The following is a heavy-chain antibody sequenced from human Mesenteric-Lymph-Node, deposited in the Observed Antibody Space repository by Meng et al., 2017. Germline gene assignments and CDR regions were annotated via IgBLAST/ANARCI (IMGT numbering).Heavy chain of an antibody. J-gene: IGHJ4*02. Sequence: QVQLQQWGAGLLKPSETLSLTCAVYGGSFSGYYWSWIRQPPGKGLEWIGEINHSGSTYYNPSLKSRVTISMDTSKNQFSLRLSSVTAADTAVYYCARNYYFDYWGQGTLVTVSS. CDR3: ARNYYFDY. V-gene: IGHV4-34*01. CDR1: GGSFSGYY. CDR2: INHSGST.